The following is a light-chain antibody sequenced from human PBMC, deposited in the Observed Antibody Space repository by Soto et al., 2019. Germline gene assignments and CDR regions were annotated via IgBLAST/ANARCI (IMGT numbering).Light chain of an antibody. CDR3: QQYYSLPLT. CDR2: GAS. V-gene: IGKV3-15*01. J-gene: IGKJ4*01. Sequence: EIVMTQSPGTLSLSPGDTATLSCRASQSLGSDLAWYQQKPGQAPRLLIFGASARPTGIPARISGSGSGTDFTLTISSLQAEDVAVYYCQQYYSLPLTFGGGTKVDIK. CDR1: QSLGSD.